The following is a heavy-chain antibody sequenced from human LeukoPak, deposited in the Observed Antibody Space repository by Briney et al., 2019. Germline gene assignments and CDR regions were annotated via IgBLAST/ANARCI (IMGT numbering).Heavy chain of an antibody. Sequence: ASQTLSLTCTVSGGSISSGDYYWSWIRQPPGKGLEWIGYIYYSGSTNYNPSLKSRVTISVYTSKNQFSLKLSSVTAAATAVYYCARVVFLEGKWAFDIWGQGTMVTVSS. V-gene: IGHV4-61*08. CDR2: IYYSGST. CDR1: GGSISSGDYY. CDR3: ARVVFLEGKWAFDI. J-gene: IGHJ3*02. D-gene: IGHD3-3*02.